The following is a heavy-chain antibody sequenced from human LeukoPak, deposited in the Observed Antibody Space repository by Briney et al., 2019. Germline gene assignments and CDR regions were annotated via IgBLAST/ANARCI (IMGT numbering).Heavy chain of an antibody. D-gene: IGHD6-6*01. CDR1: GGSFSGYY. V-gene: IGHV4-34*01. Sequence: PSETLSLTCAVYGGSFSGYYWSWIRQPPGMGLEWIGEINHSGSTNYNPSLKSRVTISVDTSKNQFSLKLSSVTAADTAVYYCARGIAARMSGSTNWFDPWGQGTLVTVSS. J-gene: IGHJ5*02. CDR3: ARGIAARMSGSTNWFDP. CDR2: INHSGST.